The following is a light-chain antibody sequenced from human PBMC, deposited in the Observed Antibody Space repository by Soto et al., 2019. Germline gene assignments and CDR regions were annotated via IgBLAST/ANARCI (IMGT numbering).Light chain of an antibody. CDR3: SSYTSSSTLGV. V-gene: IGLV2-14*01. CDR1: SSDVGGYNY. J-gene: IGLJ2*01. Sequence: QSVLTQPASVSGSPGQSITISCTGTSSDVGGYNYVSWYQQHPGKAHKLMIYEVSNRPSGVSNRFSGSKSGNTASLTISGLQAEDEADYYCSSYTSSSTLGVFGGGTQLTVL. CDR2: EVS.